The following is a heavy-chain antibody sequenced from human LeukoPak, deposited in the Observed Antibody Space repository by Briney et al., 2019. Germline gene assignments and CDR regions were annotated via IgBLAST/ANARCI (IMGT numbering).Heavy chain of an antibody. V-gene: IGHV3-30-3*01. CDR2: ISYDGSNK. D-gene: IGHD6-6*01. J-gene: IGHJ4*02. CDR1: GFTFSSYA. Sequence: GGSLRLSCAASGFTFSSYAMHWVRQAPGKGLEWVAVISYDGSNKYYADSVKGRFTISRDNSKNTLYLQMNRLRAEDTAVYYCARDSIAARQVPFDYWGQGTLVTVSS. CDR3: ARDSIAARQVPFDY.